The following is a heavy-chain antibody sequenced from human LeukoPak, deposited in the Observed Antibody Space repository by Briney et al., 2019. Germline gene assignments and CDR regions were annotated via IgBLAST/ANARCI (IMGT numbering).Heavy chain of an antibody. V-gene: IGHV1-24*01. D-gene: IGHD6-13*01. CDR3: ATGTSAAAGFDY. J-gene: IGHJ4*02. Sequence: ASVKVSCKVSGYTLTELSMHWVRQAPGKGREWMGGFDPEDDETIYAQKFQGRVTMTEDTSTDTAYMELSSLRSEDTAVYYCATGTSAAAGFDYWGQGSLVTVSS. CDR2: FDPEDDET. CDR1: GYTLTELS.